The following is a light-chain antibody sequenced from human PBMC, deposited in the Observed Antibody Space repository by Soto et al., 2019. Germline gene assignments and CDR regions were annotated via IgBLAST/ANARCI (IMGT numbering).Light chain of an antibody. CDR2: GAS. CDR1: QSVSSSY. J-gene: IGKJ2*01. V-gene: IGKV3-20*01. CDR3: QQYGSSPLYT. Sequence: EIVLTQSPGTLSLSPGERATLSFRASQSVSSSYLAWYQQKPGQAPRLLIYGASSRATGIPDRFSGSGSGTDFTLTRSRLEPEDFAVYYCQQYGSSPLYTFGQGTKLEIK.